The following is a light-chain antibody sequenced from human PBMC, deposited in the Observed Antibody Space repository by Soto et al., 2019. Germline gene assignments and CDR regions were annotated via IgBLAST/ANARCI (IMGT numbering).Light chain of an antibody. CDR1: SSDGGYYDY. V-gene: IGLV2-8*01. Sequence: QSVLTQPPSASGFPGQSVTISCTGTSSDGGYYDYVSWYQQHPGKAPKLVIYEGTKRPSGVPNRVSASKSGNTASLTVSGLGAEDEADYYCCSYAGSNTFVFGSGTKLTVL. CDR2: EGT. J-gene: IGLJ1*01. CDR3: CSYAGSNTFV.